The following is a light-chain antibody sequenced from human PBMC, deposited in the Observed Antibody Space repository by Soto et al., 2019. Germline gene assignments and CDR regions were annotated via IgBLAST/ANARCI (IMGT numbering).Light chain of an antibody. Sequence: DVVMTQSPDSLAVSLGERANINCKSSQSVLHSSNNENSLAWYQQKAGQRPKLLIYWAYTRESGVTDRFSGSGSGTDFTLTISSLQAEDVAVYYCQQYYSTPRTFGQGTKVDIK. V-gene: IGKV4-1*01. CDR1: QSVLHSSNNENS. J-gene: IGKJ1*01. CDR2: WAY. CDR3: QQYYSTPRT.